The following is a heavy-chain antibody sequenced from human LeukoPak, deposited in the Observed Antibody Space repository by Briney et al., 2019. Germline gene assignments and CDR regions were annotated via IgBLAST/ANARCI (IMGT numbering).Heavy chain of an antibody. CDR1: GFTFSGYA. J-gene: IGHJ6*03. D-gene: IGHD3-10*01. CDR2: IRFDGSNK. V-gene: IGHV3-30*02. CDR3: AKEGAYFGSGSYIGHYMDV. Sequence: GGSLRLSCAASGFTFSGYAMSWVRQAPGKGLEWVAFIRFDGSNKFYADSVKGRFTISRDNSKNTLSLQMNSLRAEDAAVYYCAKEGAYFGSGSYIGHYMDVWGKGTTVTVSS.